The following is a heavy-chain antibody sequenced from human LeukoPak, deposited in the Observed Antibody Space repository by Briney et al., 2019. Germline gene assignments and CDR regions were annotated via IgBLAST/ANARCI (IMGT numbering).Heavy chain of an antibody. J-gene: IGHJ4*02. Sequence: GRSLRLSCTASGFIFGDYAMSWVRQAPGKGLEWVGFIRSNTYGGTTEYAASVKGRFTISRDDSKGIAYLQMNSLKSEDTAVYYCSRSLGELSDWGQGTLVTVSS. V-gene: IGHV3-49*04. CDR1: GFIFGDYA. CDR2: IRSNTYGGTT. CDR3: SRSLGELSD. D-gene: IGHD3-16*02.